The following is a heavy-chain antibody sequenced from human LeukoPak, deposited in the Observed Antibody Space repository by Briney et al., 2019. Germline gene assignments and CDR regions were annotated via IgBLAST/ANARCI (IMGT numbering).Heavy chain of an antibody. D-gene: IGHD4-17*01. J-gene: IGHJ4*02. Sequence: GGSLRLSCAASGFTFSSYAMSWVRQAPGKGLEWVSTIGSTGSNTYYTDSVKGRFTISRDNSKNTLYLQITGLRADDTAVYYCWKSMSTMTTSPFWGQGTLVTVSS. V-gene: IGHV3-23*01. CDR2: IGSTGSNT. CDR1: GFTFSSYA. CDR3: WKSMSTMTTSPF.